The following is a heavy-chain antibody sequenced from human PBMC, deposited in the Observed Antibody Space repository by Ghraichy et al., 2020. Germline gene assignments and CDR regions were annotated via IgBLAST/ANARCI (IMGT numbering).Heavy chain of an antibody. CDR3: TSVAAGYGYYEDY. CDR2: IYYSGST. CDR1: GGSISSYY. V-gene: IGHV4-59*01. J-gene: IGHJ4*02. D-gene: IGHD4-17*01. Sequence: SETLSLTCTVSGGSISSYYWSWIRQPPGKGLEWIGYIYYSGSTNYNPSLKSRVTISVDTSKNQFSLKLSSVTAADTAVYYCTSVAAGYGYYEDYWGQGTLVTVSS.